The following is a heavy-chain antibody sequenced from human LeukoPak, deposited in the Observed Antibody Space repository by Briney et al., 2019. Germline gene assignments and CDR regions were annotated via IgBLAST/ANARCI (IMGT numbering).Heavy chain of an antibody. CDR3: ARVRSYWYFDL. Sequence: PSEALSLTCTVSGGSISSGGYYWSWIRQHPGKGLEWIGYIYYSGSTYYNPSLKSRVTISVDTSKNQFSLKLSSVTAADTAVYYCARVRSYWYFDLWGRGTLVTVSS. CDR2: IYYSGST. CDR1: GGSISSGGYY. V-gene: IGHV4-31*03. J-gene: IGHJ2*01.